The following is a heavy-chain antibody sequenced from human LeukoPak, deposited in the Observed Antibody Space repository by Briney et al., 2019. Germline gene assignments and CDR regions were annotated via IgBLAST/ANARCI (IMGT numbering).Heavy chain of an antibody. J-gene: IGHJ3*02. D-gene: IGHD2-21*02. CDR2: IIPIFGTA. V-gene: IGHV1-69*06. CDR3: ASTALAYCGGDCYSGAFDI. Sequence: ASVKVSCKASGGTFSSYAISWVRQAPGQGLEWMGGIIPIFGTANYAQKFQGRVTITADKSTSTAYMELSSLRSEDTAVYYCASTALAYCGGDCYSGAFDIWGQGTMVTVSS. CDR1: GGTFSSYA.